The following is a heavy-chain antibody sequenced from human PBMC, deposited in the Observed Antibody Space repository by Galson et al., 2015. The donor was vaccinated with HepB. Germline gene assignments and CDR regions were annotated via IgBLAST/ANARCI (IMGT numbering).Heavy chain of an antibody. J-gene: IGHJ4*02. CDR1: GYSISSGYY. V-gene: IGHV4-38-2*01. CDR3: ASTIAARRVDY. Sequence: SETLSLTCAVSGYSISSGYYWGWIRQPPGKGLVWIGSIYHSGSTYYNPSLKSRVTISVDTSKNQFSLKLSSVTAADTAVYYCASTIAARRVDYWGQGTLVTVSS. CDR2: IYHSGST. D-gene: IGHD6-6*01.